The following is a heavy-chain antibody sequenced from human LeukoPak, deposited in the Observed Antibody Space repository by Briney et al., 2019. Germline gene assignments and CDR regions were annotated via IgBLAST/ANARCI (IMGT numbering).Heavy chain of an antibody. CDR1: GGTFSSYT. CDR2: IIPIFGTA. J-gene: IGHJ4*02. V-gene: IGHV1-69*13. CDR3: AKGSDPFRWFEEFNVKLPRPIRHYYFDS. Sequence: SVKVSCKASGGTFSSYTISWVRQAPGQGLEWMGGIIPIFGTANYAQKFQGRVTITADESTSTAYMEMSSLRSEDTAVYYCAKGSDPFRWFEEFNVKLPRPIRHYYFDSWGQGTLVTVSS. D-gene: IGHD3-10*01.